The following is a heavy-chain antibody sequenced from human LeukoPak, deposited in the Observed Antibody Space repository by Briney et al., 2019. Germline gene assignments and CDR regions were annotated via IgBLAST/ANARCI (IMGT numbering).Heavy chain of an antibody. CDR2: IYYSGST. V-gene: IGHV4-31*03. CDR1: GGSISSGGYY. J-gene: IGHJ4*02. Sequence: SQTLSLTCTVSGGSISSGGYYWSWIRQHPGKGLEWIGYIYYSGSTYYNPSLKSRVTISVDTSKNQFSLKLSSETAADTAVYYCARYYDSSGSFDFWGQGTLVAVSS. CDR3: ARYYDSSGSFDF. D-gene: IGHD3-22*01.